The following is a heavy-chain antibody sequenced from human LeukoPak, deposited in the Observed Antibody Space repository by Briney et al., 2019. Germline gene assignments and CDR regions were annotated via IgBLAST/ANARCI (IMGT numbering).Heavy chain of an antibody. Sequence: GGSLTLSCAASGFTFSSYAMHWVRQAPGKGLEWVAVISYDGSNKYYADSVKGRFTISRDNSKNTLYLQMNSLRAEDTAVYYCAREDIVVVVAGIDYWGQGTLVTVSS. V-gene: IGHV3-30-3*01. CDR2: ISYDGSNK. CDR1: GFTFSSYA. J-gene: IGHJ4*02. D-gene: IGHD2-15*01. CDR3: AREDIVVVVAGIDY.